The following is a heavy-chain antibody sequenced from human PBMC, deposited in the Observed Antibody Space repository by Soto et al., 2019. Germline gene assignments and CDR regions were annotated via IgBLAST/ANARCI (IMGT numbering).Heavy chain of an antibody. V-gene: IGHV5-51*01. Sequence: PGESLKISCQSSGYSFPSYCIAWVRRMPGKGLEWMGIICPGDSDSTYSPSFQGQVTISVDRSLRVAYLQWSGLKASDTAMYYCARPSTTVVTEYFQHWGQGTLVTVSS. CDR2: ICPGDSDS. J-gene: IGHJ1*01. CDR3: ARPSTTVVTEYFQH. D-gene: IGHD4-17*01. CDR1: GYSFPSYC.